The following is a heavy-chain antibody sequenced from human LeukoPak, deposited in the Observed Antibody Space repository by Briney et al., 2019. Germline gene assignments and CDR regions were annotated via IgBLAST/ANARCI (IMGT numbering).Heavy chain of an antibody. CDR2: MNPNSGNT. Sequence: ASVKVSCKASGYTFSGFGINWVRQATGQGLEWMGWMNPNSGNTGYAQKFQGRVTITRDTSINTAYMELSSLRSEDSAVYYCARGPAYSNYAASYYYYMDVWGNGTTVTVFS. CDR3: ARGPAYSNYAASYYYYMDV. D-gene: IGHD4-11*01. J-gene: IGHJ6*03. CDR1: GYTFSGFG. V-gene: IGHV1-8*03.